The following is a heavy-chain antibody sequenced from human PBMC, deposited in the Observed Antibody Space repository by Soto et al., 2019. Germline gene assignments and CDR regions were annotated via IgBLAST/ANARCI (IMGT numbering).Heavy chain of an antibody. CDR1: GGSISSSSYY. CDR2: IYYSGST. J-gene: IGHJ5*02. CDR3: ASSSRYNWFDP. D-gene: IGHD6-13*01. V-gene: IGHV4-39*01. Sequence: PSETLSLTCTVSGGSISSSSYYWGWIRQPPGKGLEWIGSIYYSGSTYYNPSLKSRVTISVDTSKNQFSLKLSSVTAADTAVYYCASSSRYNWFDPWGQGTLVTVSS.